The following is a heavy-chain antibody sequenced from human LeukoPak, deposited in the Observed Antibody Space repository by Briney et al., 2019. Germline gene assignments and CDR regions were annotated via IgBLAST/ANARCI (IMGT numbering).Heavy chain of an antibody. J-gene: IGHJ4*02. CDR1: GFTFSSYS. CDR2: ISSSSSYI. Sequence: GGSLRLSCAASGFTFSSYSMNWVRQAPGKGLEWVSSISSSSSYIYYADSVKGRFTISRDNAKNSLYLQMNSLRAEDTAVYYCASASEGPYYFDYWGQGTLVTVSS. D-gene: IGHD1-26*01. V-gene: IGHV3-21*01. CDR3: ASASEGPYYFDY.